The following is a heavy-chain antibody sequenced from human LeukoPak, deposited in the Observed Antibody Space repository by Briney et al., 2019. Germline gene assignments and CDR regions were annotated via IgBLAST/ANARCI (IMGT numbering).Heavy chain of an antibody. J-gene: IGHJ4*02. Sequence: GGPLRLSCAASGFTFSSYEMNWVRQAPGKGLEWVSYISSSGSTIYYADSVKGRFTISRDNAKNSLYLQMNSLRAEDTAVYYCARDYDYEDAGGFDYWGQGTLVTVSS. CDR2: ISSSGSTI. D-gene: IGHD3-22*01. CDR1: GFTFSSYE. CDR3: ARDYDYEDAGGFDY. V-gene: IGHV3-48*03.